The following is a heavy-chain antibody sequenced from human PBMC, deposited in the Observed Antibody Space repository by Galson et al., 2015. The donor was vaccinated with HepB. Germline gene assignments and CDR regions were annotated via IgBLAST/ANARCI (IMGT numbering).Heavy chain of an antibody. D-gene: IGHD3-10*01. Sequence: SLRLSCAASGFTFSSYAMSWVRQAPGKGLEWVSAISGSGGSTYYADSVKGRFTISRDNSKNTLYLQMNSLRAEDTAVYYCANVYYYGSGSYSPPALFDYWGQGTLVTVSS. CDR2: ISGSGGST. J-gene: IGHJ4*02. CDR1: GFTFSSYA. CDR3: ANVYYYGSGSYSPPALFDY. V-gene: IGHV3-23*01.